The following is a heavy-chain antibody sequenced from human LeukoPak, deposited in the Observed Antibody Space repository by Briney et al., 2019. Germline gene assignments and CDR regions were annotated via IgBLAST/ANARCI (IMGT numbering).Heavy chain of an antibody. CDR1: GITLSNYG. V-gene: IGHV3-23*01. Sequence: GGSLRLSCAVSGITLSNYGMSWVRQAPGKGLEWVAGISDSGGRTNYADSVKGRFTISRDIPKNTLYLQMNSLRAEDTAVYFCAKRGVVIRVILVGFHKEAYYFDFWGQGALVNVSS. CDR3: AKRGVVIRVILVGFHKEAYYFDF. CDR2: ISDSGGRT. J-gene: IGHJ4*02. D-gene: IGHD3-22*01.